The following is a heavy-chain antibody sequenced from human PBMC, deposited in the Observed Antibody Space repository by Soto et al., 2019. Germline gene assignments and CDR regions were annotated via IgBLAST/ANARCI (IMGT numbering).Heavy chain of an antibody. CDR3: ARAQFYSGSGNYNNLIFDA. V-gene: IGHV4-30-2*01. CDR1: GGSMCGVGYS. Sequence: SETRSLTCRVSGGSMCGVGYSLSCVRHPPGGCLEWIGYMYHSGTFLKSPSLKTRLTMSLDMSKNQFSLTLNSMTAADTAVYYCARAQFYSGSGNYNNLIFDAWGQGIQVTVS. D-gene: IGHD3-10*01. CDR2: MYHSGTF. J-gene: IGHJ5*02.